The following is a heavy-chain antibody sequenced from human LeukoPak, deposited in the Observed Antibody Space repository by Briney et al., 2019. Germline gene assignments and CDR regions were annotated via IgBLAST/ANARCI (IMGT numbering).Heavy chain of an antibody. Sequence: GGSLRLSCAASGLTFDDYAMHWVRQAPGKGLEWVSGISWNSGSIGYADSVKGRFTISRDNAKNSLYLQMNSLRAEDTALYYCAKEVTAMGFDYWGQGTLVTVSS. J-gene: IGHJ4*02. V-gene: IGHV3-9*01. CDR1: GLTFDDYA. CDR2: ISWNSGSI. CDR3: AKEVTAMGFDY. D-gene: IGHD5-18*01.